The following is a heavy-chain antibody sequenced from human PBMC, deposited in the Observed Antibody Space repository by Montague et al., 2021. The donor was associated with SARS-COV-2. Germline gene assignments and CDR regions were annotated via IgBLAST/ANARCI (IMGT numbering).Heavy chain of an antibody. CDR3: ARVGIGQWLVPNYSTLVDY. D-gene: IGHD6-19*01. Sequence: TIYCADSLKGRFTISSDNAKNSLYLQMNSLRAEDTAVYYCARVGIGQWLVPNYSTLVDYWGQGTRVTVSS. CDR2: TI. J-gene: IGHJ4*02. V-gene: IGHV3-48*03.